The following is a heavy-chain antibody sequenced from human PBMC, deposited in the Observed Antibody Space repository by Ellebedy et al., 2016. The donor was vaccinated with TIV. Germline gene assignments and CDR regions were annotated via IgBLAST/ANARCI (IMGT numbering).Heavy chain of an antibody. J-gene: IGHJ5*02. CDR2: IYYSGST. CDR3: ARDLRGCSSTSCYKVFDP. CDR1: GGSISSGGYY. V-gene: IGHV4-31*03. D-gene: IGHD2-2*02. Sequence: SETLSLXXTVSGGSISSGGYYWSWIRQHPGKGLEWIGYIYYSGSTYYNPSLKSRVTISVDTSKNQFSLKLSSVTAADTAVYYCARDLRGCSSTSCYKVFDPWGQGTLVTVSS.